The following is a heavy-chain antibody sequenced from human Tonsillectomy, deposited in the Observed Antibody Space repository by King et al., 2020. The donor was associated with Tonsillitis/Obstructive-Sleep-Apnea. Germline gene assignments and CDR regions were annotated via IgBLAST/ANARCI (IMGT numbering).Heavy chain of an antibody. V-gene: IGHV1-46*01. CDR1: GYTFTWYY. D-gene: IGHD1-14*01. CDR2: INPSSGVT. J-gene: IGHJ4*02. Sequence: QLVQSGTEVKTPGASVKVSCKASGYTFTWYYIHWVRQARGQGREWMGIINPSSGVTRYAQKFQGRVTMTTDTSASTVYLELSSLRSEDTAVYYCARDDVVGRYIDSWGQGTLVTVSS. CDR3: ARDDVVGRYIDS.